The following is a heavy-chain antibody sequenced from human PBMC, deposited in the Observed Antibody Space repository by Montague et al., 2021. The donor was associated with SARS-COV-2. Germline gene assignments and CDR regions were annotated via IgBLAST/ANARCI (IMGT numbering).Heavy chain of an antibody. V-gene: IGHV3-30-3*01. D-gene: IGHD6-19*01. CDR3: AREIGTGGWAGFFDF. CDR1: GFTFTTYV. J-gene: IGHJ4*02. CDR2: FPSDGGHT. Sequence: SLRLSCAASGFTFTTYVYHWVRQAPGEGLEWVALFPSDGGHTQYADSVRGRFTIYRDTSISTLYLQMDSLRPDDTAVYFCAREIGTGGWAGFFDFRGQGTLVTVSP.